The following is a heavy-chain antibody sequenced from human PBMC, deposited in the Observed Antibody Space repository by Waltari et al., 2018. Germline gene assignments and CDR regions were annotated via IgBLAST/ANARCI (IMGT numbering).Heavy chain of an antibody. CDR1: GFTFTSHA. D-gene: IGHD3-16*01. J-gene: IGHJ4*02. V-gene: IGHV3-30*01. CDR3: ARGGIFDY. Sequence: QVQLVESGGGVVQPGRSLRLSCAASGFTFTSHAMHWVRQAPGKGLEWVAVISYDGTDKYYADSVKGRFIISRDNSKNTLYLQMNSLRTEDTAVYYCARGGIFDYWGQGTLVTVSS. CDR2: ISYDGTDK.